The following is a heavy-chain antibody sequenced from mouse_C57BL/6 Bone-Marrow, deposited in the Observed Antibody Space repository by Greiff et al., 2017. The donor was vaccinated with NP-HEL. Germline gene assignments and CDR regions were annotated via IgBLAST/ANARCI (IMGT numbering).Heavy chain of an antibody. CDR2: INPSTGGT. V-gene: IGHV1-42*01. J-gene: IGHJ4*01. CDR1: GYSFTGYY. D-gene: IGHD3-3*01. CDR3: ARWGTRAMDY. Sequence: VQLKQSGPELVKPGASVKISCKASGYSFTGYYMNWVKQSPEKSLEWIGEINPSTGGTTYNQKFKAKATLTVDKSSSTAYMQLKSLTSEDSAVYYCARWGTRAMDYWGQGTSVTVSS.